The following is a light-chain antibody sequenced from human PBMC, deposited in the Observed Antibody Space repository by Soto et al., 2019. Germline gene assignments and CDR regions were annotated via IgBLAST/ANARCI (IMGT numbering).Light chain of an antibody. V-gene: IGKV3-15*01. CDR1: ESISRN. CDR3: QQYHNSPPAWT. J-gene: IGKJ1*01. Sequence: EIVMTQSPATLSVSPGESATLSCRASESISRNLAWYQQKPGQAPRLLVYGASTRASGVAARFSGGGSGTDFTLTISSLQSEDFAIYHCQQYHNSPPAWTFGQGTKVDIK. CDR2: GAS.